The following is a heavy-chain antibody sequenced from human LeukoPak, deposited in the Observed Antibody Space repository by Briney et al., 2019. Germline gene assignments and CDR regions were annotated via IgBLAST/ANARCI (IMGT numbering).Heavy chain of an antibody. V-gene: IGHV4-4*02. D-gene: IGHD3-22*01. CDR1: GGSISSNDW. Sequence: SETLSLTCAVSGGSISSNDWWSWVHQPPGKGLEWIGEIKLNENTNYNPSLKSRVTMSLDKSKNQFSLKMTSVTAADSAVYYCARDSSGYPRSLDYWGQGTLVTVSS. CDR2: IKLNENT. CDR3: ARDSSGYPRSLDY. J-gene: IGHJ4*02.